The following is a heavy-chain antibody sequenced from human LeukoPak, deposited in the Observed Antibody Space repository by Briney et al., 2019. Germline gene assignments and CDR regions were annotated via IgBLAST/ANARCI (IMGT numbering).Heavy chain of an antibody. CDR3: ASSDITNYYYGMDV. J-gene: IGHJ6*02. CDR1: GYSISSGYY. V-gene: IGHV4-38-2*02. CDR2: IYHSGST. Sequence: SETLSLTCTVSGYSISSGYYWGWIRPPPGKGLEWIGSIYHSGSTYYNPSLKSRVTISVDTSKNQFSLKLSSVTAADTAVYYCASSDITNYYYGMDVWGQGTTVTVSS. D-gene: IGHD3-3*01.